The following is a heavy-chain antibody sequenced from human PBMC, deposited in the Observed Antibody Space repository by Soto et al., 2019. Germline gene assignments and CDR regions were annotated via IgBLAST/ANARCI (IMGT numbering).Heavy chain of an antibody. V-gene: IGHV3-21*01. CDR2: ISSSSSSYI. J-gene: IGHJ4*02. Sequence: GGSLRLSCAASGFTFSSYSMNWVRQAPGKGLEWVSSISSSSSSYIYYADSVKGRFTISRDNAKNSLYLQMNSLRAEDTAVYYCARDYDYGDFTFDYWGQGTLVTVSS. D-gene: IGHD4-17*01. CDR1: GFTFSSYS. CDR3: ARDYDYGDFTFDY.